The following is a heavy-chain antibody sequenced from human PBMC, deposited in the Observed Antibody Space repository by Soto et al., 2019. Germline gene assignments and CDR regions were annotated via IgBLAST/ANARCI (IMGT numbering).Heavy chain of an antibody. D-gene: IGHD6-19*01. Sequence: ESGGGLVQPGGSLRLSCAASGFNFRNYDMHWVRQGIGKGLEWVSAIGTAGDTYYPDSVKGRFTISRDNAKNSLYLQMNSLRVGDTAIYYCARDKDYRIAGADFDSWGQGTLVTVSS. CDR3: ARDKDYRIAGADFDS. CDR2: IGTAGDT. V-gene: IGHV3-13*01. J-gene: IGHJ4*02. CDR1: GFNFRNYD.